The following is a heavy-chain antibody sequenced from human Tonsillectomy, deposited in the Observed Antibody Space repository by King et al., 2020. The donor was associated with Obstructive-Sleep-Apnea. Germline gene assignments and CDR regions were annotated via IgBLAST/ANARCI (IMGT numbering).Heavy chain of an antibody. CDR1: GGSISSYY. D-gene: IGHD2-2*01. CDR2: IYYSGST. J-gene: IGHJ2*01. Sequence: QLQESGPGLVKPSETLSLTCTVSGGSISSYYWSWIRQPPGKGLEWIGDIYYSGSTNYNPSLKSRVTISVDTSKNQFSLKLSSVTAADTAVYYCARLKRYCSSTSCSWYFDLWGRGTLVTVSS. CDR3: ARLKRYCSSTSCSWYFDL. V-gene: IGHV4-59*08.